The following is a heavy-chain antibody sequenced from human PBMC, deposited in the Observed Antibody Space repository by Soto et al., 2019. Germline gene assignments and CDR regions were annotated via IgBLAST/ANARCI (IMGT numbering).Heavy chain of an antibody. V-gene: IGHV3-23*01. Sequence: GGSLRLSCAASGFTFKSYAMNWVRQAPGKGLEWVASTPGSGGSSYYADSVKGRFTISRDNSKNTLYLDLNSLKAEDTAMHYCARGGSTGWFYFDFWGQGTQVTVSS. CDR2: TPGSGGSS. D-gene: IGHD6-19*01. CDR3: ARGGSTGWFYFDF. CDR1: GFTFKSYA. J-gene: IGHJ4*02.